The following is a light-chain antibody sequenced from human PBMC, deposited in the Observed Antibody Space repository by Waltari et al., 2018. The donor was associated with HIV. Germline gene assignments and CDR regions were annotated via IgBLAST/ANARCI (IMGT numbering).Light chain of an antibody. CDR3: SSYTSSSTPWV. Sequence: QSALTQPASVSGSPGQSITISCTGTSSDDRGSIYVSSYQQHPGKAPKLMIYDVSNRPSGVSNRFSGSKSGNTASLTISGLQAEDEADYYCSSYTSSSTPWVFGGGTKLTVL. CDR2: DVS. V-gene: IGLV2-14*01. J-gene: IGLJ3*02. CDR1: SSDDRGSIY.